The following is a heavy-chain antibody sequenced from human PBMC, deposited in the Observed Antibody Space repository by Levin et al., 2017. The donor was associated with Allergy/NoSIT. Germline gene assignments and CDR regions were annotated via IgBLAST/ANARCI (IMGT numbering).Heavy chain of an antibody. CDR2: IWYDGSNK. CDR1: GFTFSSYG. J-gene: IGHJ6*02. Sequence: PGGSLRLSCAASGFTFSSYGMHWVRQAPGKGLEWVAVIWYDGSNKYYADSVKGRFTISRDNSKNTLYLQMNSLRAEDTAVYYCAREDYDSSGYYYYYYYGMDGWGQGTTVTVSS. CDR3: AREDYDSSGYYYYYYYGMDG. D-gene: IGHD3-22*01. V-gene: IGHV3-33*01.